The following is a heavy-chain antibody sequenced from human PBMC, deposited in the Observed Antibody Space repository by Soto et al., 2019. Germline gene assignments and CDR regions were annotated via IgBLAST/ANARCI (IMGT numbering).Heavy chain of an antibody. V-gene: IGHV6-1*01. J-gene: IGHJ4*02. D-gene: IGHD3-22*01. CDR2: TYYRSKWYT. CDR3: ARLRGLIILGGSLWGPADY. Sequence: SQTLSLTCAISGDSVSSNSGAWTWIRQSPSRGLEWLGWTYYRSKWYTGYATSVRSRITINPDTSKNNFSLQLDTVTPEDTAVYFCARLRGLIILGGSLWGPADYWGRGTLVTVSS. CDR1: GDSVSSNSGA.